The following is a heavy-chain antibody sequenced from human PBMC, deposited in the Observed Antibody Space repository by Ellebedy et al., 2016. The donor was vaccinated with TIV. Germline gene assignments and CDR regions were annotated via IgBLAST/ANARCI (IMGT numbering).Heavy chain of an antibody. CDR1: GFIFSDAR. V-gene: IGHV3-15*01. J-gene: IGHJ4*02. Sequence: GESLKISCAASGFIFSDARMSWVRQAPGKGLEWVGRIIGKIDGGTADYAAPVRDRFTISRDDSKNTLYLEMNSLKAEDTAVYYCRWLRLVSGKYLDYWGQGTLVTVSS. D-gene: IGHD5-12*01. CDR3: RWLRLVSGKYLDY. CDR2: IIGKIDGGTA.